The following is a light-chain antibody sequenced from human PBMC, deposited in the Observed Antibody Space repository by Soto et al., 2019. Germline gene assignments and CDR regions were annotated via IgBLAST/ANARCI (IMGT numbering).Light chain of an antibody. Sequence: QSVLTQPASVSRSPGQSITISCTGTSSDVGAYYSVSGYQHHPGKAPKLIIYGVTNRPSGVSNRFSGSKSGNTASLTISGLQAEDEADYHCSSYTSGSSHYVFGTGTKVTAL. CDR1: SSDVGAYYS. CDR2: GVT. V-gene: IGLV2-14*01. J-gene: IGLJ1*01. CDR3: SSYTSGSSHYV.